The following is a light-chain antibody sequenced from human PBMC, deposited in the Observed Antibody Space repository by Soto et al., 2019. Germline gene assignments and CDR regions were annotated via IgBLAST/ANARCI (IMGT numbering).Light chain of an antibody. CDR2: AAS. J-gene: IGKJ1*01. Sequence: DIQLTQTPSTLSASIGDRVTITCRASQSLSGWLAWYQQTPGKAPKFLIYAASSLQSGVPSRFSGSGSGTDFTLTISSLQPEDFATYYCQQSYSTPPTFGQGTKVDIK. CDR3: QQSYSTPPT. V-gene: IGKV1-39*01. CDR1: QSLSGW.